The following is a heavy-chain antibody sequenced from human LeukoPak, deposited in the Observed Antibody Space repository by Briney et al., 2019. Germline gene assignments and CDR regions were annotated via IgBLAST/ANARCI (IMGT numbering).Heavy chain of an antibody. D-gene: IGHD5-12*01. V-gene: IGHV4-34*01. CDR2: INHSGST. J-gene: IGHJ4*02. Sequence: SETLSLTCAVYGGSFSGYYWSWIRQPPGKGLEWIGEINHSGSTNYNPSLKSRVTISVDTSKNQFSLKLSSVTAADTAVYYCARRIVATIVDYWGQGTLVTVSS. CDR1: GGSFSGYY. CDR3: ARRIVATIVDY.